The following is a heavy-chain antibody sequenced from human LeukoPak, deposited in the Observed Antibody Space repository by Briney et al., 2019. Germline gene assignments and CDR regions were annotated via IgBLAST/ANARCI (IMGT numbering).Heavy chain of an antibody. Sequence: GGSLRLSCAASGFTLSGSWMHWVRQAPGKGLVWVSRITGDGSGATYADSVKGRFTISRDNAKNTVYLQMNSLRDEDTAVYYCARFLMVTAGDYWGQGTPVTVSS. V-gene: IGHV3-74*01. J-gene: IGHJ4*02. CDR3: ARFLMVTAGDY. CDR1: GFTLSGSW. CDR2: ITGDGSGA. D-gene: IGHD2-21*02.